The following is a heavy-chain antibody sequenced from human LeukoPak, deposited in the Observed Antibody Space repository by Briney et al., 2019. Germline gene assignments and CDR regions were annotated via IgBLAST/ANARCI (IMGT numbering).Heavy chain of an antibody. J-gene: IGHJ4*02. V-gene: IGHV3-15*01. CDR1: GFTFSTAW. CDR3: VRGGSAFDY. Sequence: GGSLRLSCAASGFTFSTAWMSWVRQAPGKGLEWGSRFKSRAHGGTTDYAAPVQGRFNVSRDDSINMVWLQMSRLRTEDTAIYYCVRGGSAFDYWSQGIPVTVSS. CDR2: FKSRAHGGTT. D-gene: IGHD2-15*01.